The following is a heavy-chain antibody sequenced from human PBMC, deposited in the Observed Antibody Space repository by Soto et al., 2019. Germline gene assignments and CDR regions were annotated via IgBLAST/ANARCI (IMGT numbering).Heavy chain of an antibody. CDR3: ARMATTVTTGYFDY. D-gene: IGHD4-17*01. CDR1: GGTFSSYA. Sequence: GASVKVSCKASGGTFSSYAISWVRQAPGQGLEWMGGIIPIFGTANYAQKFQGRVTITADESTSTAYMELSSLRSEDTAVYYCARMATTVTTGYFDYWGQGTLVTVSS. CDR2: IIPIFGTA. V-gene: IGHV1-69*13. J-gene: IGHJ4*02.